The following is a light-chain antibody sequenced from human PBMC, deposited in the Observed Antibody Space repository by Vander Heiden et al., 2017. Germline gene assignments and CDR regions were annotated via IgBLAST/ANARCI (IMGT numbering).Light chain of an antibody. CDR3: NYCARTKTWV. J-gene: IGLJ3*02. V-gene: IGLV2-8*01. Sequence: QSALTQPPSASGSPGQAVTISCTGTSNDVGGFNYVSWYQQHPGKPPKVRSDEVTKRPSGVPDRVSGSKSGNKESLNVSGLQADDEAVYVCNYCARTKTWVFGGGTRLTVL. CDR2: EVT. CDR1: SNDVGGFNY.